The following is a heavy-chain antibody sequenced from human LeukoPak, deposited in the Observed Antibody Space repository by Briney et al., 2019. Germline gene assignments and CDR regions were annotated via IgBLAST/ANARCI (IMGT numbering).Heavy chain of an antibody. V-gene: IGHV3-11*04. D-gene: IGHD5-12*01. CDR1: GFTFSDYY. Sequence: GGSLRLSCAASGFTFSDYYMSWIRQAPGKGLEWVSYISGTDNTIYYADSVKGRFTMSRDNAKKSLYLQMNSLRAEDTAVYYCARHVTTIGYYFDYWGQGTLVTVSS. J-gene: IGHJ4*02. CDR3: ARHVTTIGYYFDY. CDR2: ISGTDNTI.